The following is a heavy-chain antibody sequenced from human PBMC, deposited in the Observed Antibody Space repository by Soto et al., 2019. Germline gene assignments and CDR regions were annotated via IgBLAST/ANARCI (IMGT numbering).Heavy chain of an antibody. D-gene: IGHD6-19*01. J-gene: IGHJ4*02. Sequence: PGVSLRLSCTASGFTFSSYAMHWVRQAPGKGLEWVAVISYDGSNKYYADSVKGRFTISRDNSKNTMYLQMNSLRVEDTAVYYCARPYSSGWYGDLDYWGQGTLVTVFS. CDR2: ISYDGSNK. V-gene: IGHV3-30-3*01. CDR1: GFTFSSYA. CDR3: ARPYSSGWYGDLDY.